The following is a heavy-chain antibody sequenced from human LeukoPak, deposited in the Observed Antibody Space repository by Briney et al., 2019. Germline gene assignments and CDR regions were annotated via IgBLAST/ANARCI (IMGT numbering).Heavy chain of an antibody. CDR1: GYTFTGYY. CDR3: ARSEGEMATISGY. D-gene: IGHD5-24*01. V-gene: IGHV1-2*06. J-gene: IGHJ4*02. CDR2: INPNSGGT. Sequence: ASVKVSCKASGYTFTGYYIHWVRQAPGQGLEWMGRINPNSGGTNYAQKFQGRVTMTRDTSISTAYMELSRLRSDDTAVYYCARSEGEMATISGYWGQGTLVTVSS.